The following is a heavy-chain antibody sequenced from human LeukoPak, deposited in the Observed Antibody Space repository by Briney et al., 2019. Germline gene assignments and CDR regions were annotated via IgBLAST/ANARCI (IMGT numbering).Heavy chain of an antibody. CDR1: GFTFSSYW. D-gene: IGHD6-13*01. J-gene: IGHJ4*02. Sequence: GGSLRLSCAASGFTFSSYWMNWVRQAPGKGLEWVANIRQDGSETYYVDSVKGRLTISGDNAKNSLNLQMNSLRVEDTAVYYCARAGGARSSWSYWGQGTLVTVSS. CDR3: ARAGGARSSWSY. V-gene: IGHV3-7*01. CDR2: IRQDGSET.